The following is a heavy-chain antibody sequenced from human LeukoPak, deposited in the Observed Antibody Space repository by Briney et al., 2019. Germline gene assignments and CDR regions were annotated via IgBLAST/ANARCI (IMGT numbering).Heavy chain of an antibody. Sequence: GGSLRLSCAASGFTFSSYGMHWVRQAPGKGLEWVAVIWYDGSNKYYADSVKGLFTISRDNSKNTLYLQMNSLRAEDTAVYYCARDHKRAYYYDSSGYYFDYWGQGTLVTVSS. CDR2: IWYDGSNK. J-gene: IGHJ4*02. V-gene: IGHV3-33*01. D-gene: IGHD3-22*01. CDR3: ARDHKRAYYYDSSGYYFDY. CDR1: GFTFSSYG.